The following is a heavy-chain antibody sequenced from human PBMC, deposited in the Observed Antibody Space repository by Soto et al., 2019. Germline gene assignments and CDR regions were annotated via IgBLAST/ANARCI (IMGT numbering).Heavy chain of an antibody. CDR1: GYTFTSYY. J-gene: IGHJ6*02. Sequence: ASVKVSCKASGYTFTSYYMHWVRQAPGQGLEWMGIINPSGGSTSYAQKFQGRVTMTRDTSTSTVYMELSSLRSEDTAVYYCARDRRNYYDYYYYGMDVWGQGTTVTVSS. D-gene: IGHD1-26*01. CDR3: ARDRRNYYDYYYYGMDV. V-gene: IGHV1-46*01. CDR2: INPSGGST.